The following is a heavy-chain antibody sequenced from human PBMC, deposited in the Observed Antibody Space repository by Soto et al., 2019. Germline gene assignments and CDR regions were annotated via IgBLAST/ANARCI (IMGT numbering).Heavy chain of an antibody. CDR1: GDSVSSNSAA. V-gene: IGHV6-1*01. Sequence: QTLSLTCAISGDSVSSNSAAWNWIRQSPSRGLEWLGRTYYRSKWYNDYAVSVKSRITMKSDTSKNQFSLQLNSVTPEDTAVYYCARDGLTGTTWEVNWFDPWGQGTLVTVSS. CDR3: ARDGLTGTTWEVNWFDP. J-gene: IGHJ5*02. CDR2: TYYRSKWYN. D-gene: IGHD1-7*01.